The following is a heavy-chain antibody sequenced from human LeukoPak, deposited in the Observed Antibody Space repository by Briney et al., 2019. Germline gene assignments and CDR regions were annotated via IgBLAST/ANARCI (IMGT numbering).Heavy chain of an antibody. Sequence: PSGTLSLTCAVSGGSISSSNWWNWVRQPPGKGLEWIGYSYYSGSTNYNPSLKSRVTISVDTSKNQFSLKLSSVTAADTAVYYCARVGSGRDGYKGAFDIWGQGTMVTVSS. CDR3: ARVGSGRDGYKGAFDI. D-gene: IGHD5-24*01. V-gene: IGHV4-4*02. CDR1: GGSISSSNW. CDR2: SYYSGST. J-gene: IGHJ3*02.